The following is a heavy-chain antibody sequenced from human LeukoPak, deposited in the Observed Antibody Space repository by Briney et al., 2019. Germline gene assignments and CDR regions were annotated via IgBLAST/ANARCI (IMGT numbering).Heavy chain of an antibody. D-gene: IGHD4-17*01. V-gene: IGHV1-2*06. CDR3: ARDRYGEEGFDP. CDR1: GYTLTELS. Sequence: GAPVKVSCKVSGYTLTELSMHWVRQAPGQGLEWMGRINPNSGGTNYAQKFQGRVTMTRDTSISTAYMELSRLRSDDTAVYYCARDRYGEEGFDPWGQGTLVTVSS. CDR2: INPNSGGT. J-gene: IGHJ5*02.